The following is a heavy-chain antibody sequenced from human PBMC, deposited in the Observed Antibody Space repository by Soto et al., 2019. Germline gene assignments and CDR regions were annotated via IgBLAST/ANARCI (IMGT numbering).Heavy chain of an antibody. V-gene: IGHV1-3*01. J-gene: IGHJ2*01. CDR1: GYTFSYYN. CDR3: ARELDYWYSDL. CDR2: IHADNGNA. Sequence: QVQIVQSGAEVKKPGASVKLSCKGSGYTFSYYNVHWVRQAPGQRLEWMGWIHADNGNAKYSQKFQGRVTITRDPSGNTAYMELSNLRSEDTAVYYCARELDYWYSDLWGRGTLVTVSS. D-gene: IGHD1-1*01.